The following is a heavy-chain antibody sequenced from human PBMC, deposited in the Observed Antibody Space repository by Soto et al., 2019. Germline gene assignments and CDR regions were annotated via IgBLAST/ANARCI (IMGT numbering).Heavy chain of an antibody. D-gene: IGHD6-13*01. J-gene: IGHJ5*02. CDR2: ISSSSSYT. V-gene: IGHV3-11*05. CDR3: ARFWAAADPNWFDP. Sequence: QVQLVESGGGLVKPGGSMRLSCAASGFTFSDYYMSWIRQAPGKGLEWVSYISSSSSYTNYADSVKGRFTISRDNAKNSLYLQMNSLRAEDTAVYYCARFWAAADPNWFDPWGQGTLVTVSS. CDR1: GFTFSDYY.